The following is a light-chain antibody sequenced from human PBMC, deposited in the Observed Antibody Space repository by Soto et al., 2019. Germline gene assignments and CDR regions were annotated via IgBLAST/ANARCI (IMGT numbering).Light chain of an antibody. Sequence: DIHMTQSPSSLSASVGDRATITCRASQGISTFLAWYQQKPGKVPKLLIYGSSTLQSGVPSRFSGSGSGTDFTLTISSLQPEDVATYYCQKYDSDPRTFGQGTKVDI. CDR3: QKYDSDPRT. V-gene: IGKV1-27*01. J-gene: IGKJ1*01. CDR1: QGISTF. CDR2: GSS.